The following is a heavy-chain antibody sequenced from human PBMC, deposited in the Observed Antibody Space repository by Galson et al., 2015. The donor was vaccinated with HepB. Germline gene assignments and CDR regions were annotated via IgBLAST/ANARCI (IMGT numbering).Heavy chain of an antibody. J-gene: IGHJ5*02. CDR1: GDSVSGGNYH. V-gene: IGHV4-61*01. CDR3: ARDRGRRRDGLSRWFDP. CDR2: MYYGGST. Sequence: ETLSLTCTVSGDSVSGGNYHWSWIRQPPGEGLEWIGYMYYGGSTNYNPSLKSRVSISVDTSKNQFSLRLSSVTAADTAVYYCARDRGRRRDGLSRWFDPWGQGTLVTVSS. D-gene: IGHD5-24*01.